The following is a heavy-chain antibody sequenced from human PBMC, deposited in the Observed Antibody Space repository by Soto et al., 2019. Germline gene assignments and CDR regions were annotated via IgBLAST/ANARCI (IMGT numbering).Heavy chain of an antibody. CDR2: ISWDGGST. J-gene: IGHJ6*02. Sequence: HPGGSLRLSCAASGFTFGDYAMHWVRQAPGKGLEWVSLISWDGGSTYYADSVKGRFTISRDNSKNSLYLQMNSLRAEDTALYYCAKDKDCSSTSCYTGMYNYYYYYGMDVWGQGTTVTVSS. D-gene: IGHD2-2*02. CDR3: AKDKDCSSTSCYTGMYNYYYYYGMDV. CDR1: GFTFGDYA. V-gene: IGHV3-43D*04.